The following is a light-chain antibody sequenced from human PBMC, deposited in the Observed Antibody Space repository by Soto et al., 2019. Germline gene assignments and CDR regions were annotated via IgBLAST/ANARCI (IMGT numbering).Light chain of an antibody. V-gene: IGLV8-61*01. J-gene: IGLJ3*02. CDR2: NTN. CDR1: SGSVSTNYH. Sequence: QAVVTQEPSFSVSPGGTVTLTCGLSSGSVSTNYHPTWYQQTPGQAPRTLIYNTNIRSSGVPDRFSGSILGNRAALTITGAQADDESDCYCVLYLGGGIRWVFGGGTKLTVL. CDR3: VLYLGGGIRWV.